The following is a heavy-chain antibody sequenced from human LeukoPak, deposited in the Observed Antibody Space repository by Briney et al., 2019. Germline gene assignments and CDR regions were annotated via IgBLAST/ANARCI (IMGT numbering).Heavy chain of an antibody. J-gene: IGHJ5*02. V-gene: IGHV4-59*01. CDR1: GGSISGDF. CDR2: IYYSGST. Sequence: SETLSLTCIVSGGSISGDFWSWIRQAPGRGLEWIGYIYYSGSTNYNPSLKSRVTISVDMSKNYFSLKLSSVTAADTAVYYCARGPSGGANNWFDPWGQGILVTVSS. D-gene: IGHD2-15*01. CDR3: ARGPSGGANNWFDP.